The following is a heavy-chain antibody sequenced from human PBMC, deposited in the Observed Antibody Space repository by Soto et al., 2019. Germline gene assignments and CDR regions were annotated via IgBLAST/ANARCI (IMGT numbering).Heavy chain of an antibody. Sequence: HPGGSLRLSCAASGFTFSSYAMSWVRQAPGKGLEWVSAISGSGGSTYYADSVKGRFTISRDNSKNTLYLQMNSLRAEDTAVYYCAKNLIRGSAWVYYGMDVWGQGTTVTVSS. CDR2: ISGSGGST. CDR1: GFTFSSYA. V-gene: IGHV3-23*01. CDR3: AKNLIRGSAWVYYGMDV. D-gene: IGHD1-26*01. J-gene: IGHJ6*02.